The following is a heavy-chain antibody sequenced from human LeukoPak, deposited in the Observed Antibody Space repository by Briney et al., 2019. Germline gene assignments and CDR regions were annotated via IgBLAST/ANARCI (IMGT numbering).Heavy chain of an antibody. Sequence: GGSLRLSCAASGFTFDDYSMSWVRQAPGKGLEWVSAISGSGGSTYYADSVKGRFTISRDNSKNTLYLQMNSLRAEDTAVYYCASSSTSRYDAFDIWGQGTMVTVSS. V-gene: IGHV3-23*01. CDR3: ASSSTSRYDAFDI. D-gene: IGHD6-13*01. CDR2: ISGSGGST. J-gene: IGHJ3*02. CDR1: GFTFDDYS.